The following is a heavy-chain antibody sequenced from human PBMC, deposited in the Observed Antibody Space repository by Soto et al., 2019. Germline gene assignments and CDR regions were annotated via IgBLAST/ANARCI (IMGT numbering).Heavy chain of an antibody. D-gene: IGHD2-2*01. V-gene: IGHV3-74*01. CDR2: INSDGSCT. CDR3: ARTYWSSTSCYPHRDY. Sequence: EVQLVDSGGGLVQPGGSLRLSCAASGVTFSSSCMHWVRQAPGKELVWVSRINSDGSCTSYADSVKGRFTISRDNAKNTLYLQMNSLRAEDTAVYYCARTYWSSTSCYPHRDYWGQGTLVTVSS. CDR1: GVTFSSSC. J-gene: IGHJ4*02.